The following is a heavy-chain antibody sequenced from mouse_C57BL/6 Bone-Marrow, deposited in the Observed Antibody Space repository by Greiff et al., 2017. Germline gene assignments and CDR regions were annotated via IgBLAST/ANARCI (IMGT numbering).Heavy chain of an antibody. D-gene: IGHD2-10*02. V-gene: IGHV2-9-1*01. CDR1: GFSLTSYA. CDR2: IWTGGGT. Sequence: QVQLQQSGPGLVAPSQSLSITCTVSGFSLTSYAISWVRQPPGKGLEWLGVIWTGGGTNYNSALKSRLSISKDNSKSQAFLKMNSLQTDDTARYYCARNKREYGDYVDYWGQGTTLTVSS. CDR3: ARNKREYGDYVDY. J-gene: IGHJ2*01.